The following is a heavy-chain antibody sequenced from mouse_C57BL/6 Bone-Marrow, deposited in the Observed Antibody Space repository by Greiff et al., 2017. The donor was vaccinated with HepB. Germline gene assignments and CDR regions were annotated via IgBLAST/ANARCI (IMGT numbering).Heavy chain of an antibody. Sequence: EVKLMESGGGLVQSGRSLRLSCATSGFTFSDFYMEWVRQAPGKGLEWIAASRNKANDYTTEYSASVKGRFIVSRDTSQSILYLQMNALRAEDTAIYYCARDARGYWGQGTTLTVSS. CDR3: ARDARGY. CDR2: SRNKANDYTT. V-gene: IGHV7-1*01. J-gene: IGHJ2*01. CDR1: GFTFSDFY.